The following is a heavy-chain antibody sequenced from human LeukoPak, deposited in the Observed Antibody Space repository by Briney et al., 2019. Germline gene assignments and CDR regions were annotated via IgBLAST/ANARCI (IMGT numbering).Heavy chain of an antibody. Sequence: PSQTLSLTCSVSGGSISSGSYYWSWMRQPAGKGLEWIGRIYSSGSTNYNPSLKSRVTISVDTSKNQFSLKLSSVTGADTAVYYCARDYGGTTLSWFDPWGQGTLVTVSS. CDR1: GGSISSGSYY. CDR3: ARDYGGTTLSWFDP. D-gene: IGHD1-1*01. CDR2: IYSSGST. J-gene: IGHJ5*02. V-gene: IGHV4-61*02.